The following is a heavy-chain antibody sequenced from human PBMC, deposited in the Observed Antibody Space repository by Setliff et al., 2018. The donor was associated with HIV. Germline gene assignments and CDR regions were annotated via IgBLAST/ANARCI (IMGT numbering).Heavy chain of an antibody. CDR3: ATGNSADTWYHFAY. V-gene: IGHV3-53*01. J-gene: IGHJ4*02. CDR1: GFTVSSVH. Sequence: PGGSLRLSCAASGFTVSSVHMAWVRQAPGKGLEWVSAIYNGGARTFYADSVKGRFTISRDTSKNTMYLQMSSLRAEDTAVYYCATGNSADTWYHFAYWGQGTLVTVSS. D-gene: IGHD6-13*01. CDR2: IYNGGART.